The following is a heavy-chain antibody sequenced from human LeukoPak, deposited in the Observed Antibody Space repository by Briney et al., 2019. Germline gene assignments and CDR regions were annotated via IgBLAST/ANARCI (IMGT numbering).Heavy chain of an antibody. CDR3: ARDSGSYDY. CDR1: GHSTNNHY. D-gene: IGHD1-26*01. V-gene: IGHV4-4*07. CDR2: IYTSGST. Sequence: SPSGTLSLAFSGSGHSTNNHYWSWVRQPAAKGLEWIGRIYTSGSTNYNPSLKSRVTMSVDTSKNQFSLKLSSVTAADTAVYYCARDSGSYDYWGQGTLVTVSS. J-gene: IGHJ4*02.